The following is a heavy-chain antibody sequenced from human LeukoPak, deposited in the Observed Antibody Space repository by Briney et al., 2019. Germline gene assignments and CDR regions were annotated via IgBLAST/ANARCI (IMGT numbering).Heavy chain of an antibody. CDR3: AGGHTTVDYHDY. Sequence: PGGSLRLSCAASGFTFSTYVMNWVRQAPGKGLQWVSGISASGDSTYYTDSVKGRFTISRDNSKDTLFLQMNSLRAEDTAVYFCAGGHTTVDYHDYWGQGTLVTVSS. CDR1: GFTFSTYV. CDR2: ISASGDST. V-gene: IGHV3-23*01. J-gene: IGHJ4*02. D-gene: IGHD3-16*01.